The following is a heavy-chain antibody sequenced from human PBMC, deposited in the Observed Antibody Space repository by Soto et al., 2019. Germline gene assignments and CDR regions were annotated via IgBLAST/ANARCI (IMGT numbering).Heavy chain of an antibody. Sequence: GESLKISCKGAGYSFTSYWISWVRQMPGKGLEWMGRIDPSDSYTNYSPSFQGHVTISADKSISTAYLQWSSLKASDTAMYYYASIRSGIQLWPYYYYYYGMDVWGQGTTVTVSS. CDR2: IDPSDSYT. CDR3: ASIRSGIQLWPYYYYYYGMDV. CDR1: GYSFTSYW. J-gene: IGHJ6*02. V-gene: IGHV5-10-1*01. D-gene: IGHD5-18*01.